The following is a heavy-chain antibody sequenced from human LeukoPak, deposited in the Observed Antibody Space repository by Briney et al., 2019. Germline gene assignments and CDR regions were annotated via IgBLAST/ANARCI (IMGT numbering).Heavy chain of an antibody. CDR2: INPSGGST. V-gene: IGHV1-46*01. CDR3: ARTYSSGWHVYYYGMDV. D-gene: IGHD6-19*01. Sequence: ASVKVSCKASGYTFTSYYMHWVRQAPGQGLEWMGIINPSGGSTSYAQKFQGRVTMTRDTSTSTVYMELSSLRSEDTAVYYCARTYSSGWHVYYYGMDVWGQGTTVTVSS. CDR1: GYTFTSYY. J-gene: IGHJ6*02.